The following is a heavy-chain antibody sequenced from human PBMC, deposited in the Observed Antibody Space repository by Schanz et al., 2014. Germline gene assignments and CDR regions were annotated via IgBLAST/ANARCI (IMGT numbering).Heavy chain of an antibody. CDR1: GGTFSRLT. D-gene: IGHD5-18*01. J-gene: IGHJ3*02. V-gene: IGHV1-69*02. CDR2: VIPSLGLA. Sequence: VQLEQSGAEVKKPGSSVRVSCKASGGTFSRLTFSWVRQAPGQGLEWMGRVIPSLGLAKYEQKFQDKVTITADTSTTTAYMDVSSLRSEDTAVYYCTRGGYSYALSAFDIWGQGTMVTVSS. CDR3: TRGGYSYALSAFDI.